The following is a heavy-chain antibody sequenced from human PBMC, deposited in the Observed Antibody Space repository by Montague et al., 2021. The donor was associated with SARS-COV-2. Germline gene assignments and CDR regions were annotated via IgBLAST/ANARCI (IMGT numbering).Heavy chain of an antibody. D-gene: IGHD3-16*01. CDR2: IYPGDSDT. Sequence: QSGAEVKKPGESLKISCEGSGYSFTNYWIGWVRQMPGKGLEWMGIIYPGDSDTRYSPSSQGQVTISADKSISTAYLQWSSLKASDTAMYYCARSSNYDYVWGSYLIGGQGNTVTVSS. V-gene: IGHV5-51*03. CDR1: GYSFTNYW. J-gene: IGHJ6*02. CDR3: ARSSNYDYVWGSYLI.